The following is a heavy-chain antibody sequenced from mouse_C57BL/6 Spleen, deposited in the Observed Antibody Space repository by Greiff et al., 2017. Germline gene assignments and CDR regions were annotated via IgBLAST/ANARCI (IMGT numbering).Heavy chain of an antibody. V-gene: IGHV1-76*01. CDR1: GYTFTDYY. CDR3: ARDAPSYYGYGYYAMDY. D-gene: IGHD2-2*01. CDR2: IYPGSGNT. Sequence: QVQLQQSGAELVRPGASVKLSCKASGYTFTDYYINWVKQRPGQGLEWIARIYPGSGNTYYNEKFKGKATLTAEKSSSTAYMQLSSLTSEDSAVYCCARDAPSYYGYGYYAMDYWGQGTSVTVSS. J-gene: IGHJ4*01.